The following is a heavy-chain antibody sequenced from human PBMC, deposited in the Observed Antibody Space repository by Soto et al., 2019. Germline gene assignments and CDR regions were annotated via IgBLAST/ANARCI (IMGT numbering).Heavy chain of an antibody. D-gene: IGHD1-26*01. V-gene: IGHV4-34*01. CDR2: INHSGNT. CDR3: ARHHVRGRTIAGAAEF. Sequence: LSLTFAVYGKSLSGYYWSWICQPPGKALEWIGEINHSGNTNYNPSLKSRVTISVDTSKNQLFLNLSSVTAADTAMYYCARHHVRGRTIAGAAEFWGQGTLVTVSS. J-gene: IGHJ4*02. CDR1: GKSLSGYY.